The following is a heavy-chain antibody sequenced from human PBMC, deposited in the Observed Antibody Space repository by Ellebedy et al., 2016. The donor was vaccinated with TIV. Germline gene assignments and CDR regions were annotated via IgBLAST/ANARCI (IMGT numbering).Heavy chain of an antibody. CDR3: ARARAPAYCGGDCYSGAFDI. CDR2: INPSGGST. D-gene: IGHD2-21*02. Sequence: AASVKVSCKASGYTFTSYYMHWVRQSPGQGLEWMGIINPSGGSTSYAQKFQGRVTMTEDTSTDTAYMELSSLRSEDTAVYYCARARAPAYCGGDCYSGAFDIWGQGTMVTVSS. CDR1: GYTFTSYY. V-gene: IGHV1-46*01. J-gene: IGHJ3*02.